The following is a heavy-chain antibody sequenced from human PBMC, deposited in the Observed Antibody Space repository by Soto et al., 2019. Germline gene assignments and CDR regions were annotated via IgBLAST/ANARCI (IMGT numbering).Heavy chain of an antibody. Sequence: SETLSLTCAVAGGSIISGGYSWSWLRKPPGKGLEWIGYIYHSGSTYYNPSLKSRVTISVDRSKNQFSLKLKSVTETDTAVYYCARVKVGDLFRFNWFFNLWGRGTLVTVS. CDR2: IYHSGST. V-gene: IGHV4-30-2*01. D-gene: IGHD3-3*01. CDR1: GGSIISGGYS. J-gene: IGHJ2*01. CDR3: ARVKVGDLFRFNWFFNL.